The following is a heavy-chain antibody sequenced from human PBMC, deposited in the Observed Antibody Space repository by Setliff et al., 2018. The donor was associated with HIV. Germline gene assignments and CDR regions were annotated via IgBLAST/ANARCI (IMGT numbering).Heavy chain of an antibody. D-gene: IGHD7-27*01. V-gene: IGHV4-34*01. CDR2: INHSGGT. CDR1: GRSFSGYY. Sequence: PSETLSLTCAVYGRSFSGYYWNWIRQSPGKGLEWIGEINHSGGTNYNPSLKSRVTMSIDMSKNQFSLNVSSVTAADTAVYYCARGWGHDGFDFWGQGTMVTVSS. J-gene: IGHJ3*01. CDR3: ARGWGHDGFDF.